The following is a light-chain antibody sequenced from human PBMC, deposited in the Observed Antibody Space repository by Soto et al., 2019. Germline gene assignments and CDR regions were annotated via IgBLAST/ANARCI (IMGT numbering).Light chain of an antibody. CDR3: CSYDLITPYV. J-gene: IGLJ1*01. CDR2: EVT. V-gene: IGLV2-23*02. Sequence: QSVLTQPASVSGSPGQSITISCTGTSRNIGKYNLVSWYQQYPGKAPKLVIYEVTERPSGVSNRFSGSKTANTASLTISALQAEDEADYYCCSYDLITPYVFGTGTKVTVL. CDR1: SRNIGKYNL.